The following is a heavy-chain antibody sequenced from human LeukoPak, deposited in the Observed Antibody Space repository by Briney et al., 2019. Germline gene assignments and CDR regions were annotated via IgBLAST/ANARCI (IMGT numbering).Heavy chain of an antibody. J-gene: IGHJ4*02. Sequence: SSETLSLTCTVSGGSISNYANYYWGWIRQPPGKGLEWIGGIYSSGSTYYNPSLKSRVAISVDTSENQFSLKLSSVTAADTAVYYCARSRGYSYAHDYWGQGTLVTVPS. CDR1: GGSISNYANYY. CDR2: IYSSGST. V-gene: IGHV4-39*01. CDR3: ARSRGYSYAHDY. D-gene: IGHD5-18*01.